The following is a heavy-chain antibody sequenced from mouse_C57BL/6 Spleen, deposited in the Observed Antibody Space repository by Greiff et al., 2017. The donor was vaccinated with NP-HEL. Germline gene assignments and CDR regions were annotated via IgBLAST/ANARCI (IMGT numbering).Heavy chain of an antibody. CDR2: ISSGSSNI. CDR1: GFTFSDYG. Sequence: EVQGVESGGGLVKPGGSLKLSCAASGFTFSDYGMHWVRQAPEKGLEWVAYISSGSSNIYYADTVKGRFTISRDNAKTTLFLQMTSLRSEDTAMYYCARQGIYWYFDVWGTGTTVTVSS. CDR3: ARQGIYWYFDV. V-gene: IGHV5-17*01. J-gene: IGHJ1*03.